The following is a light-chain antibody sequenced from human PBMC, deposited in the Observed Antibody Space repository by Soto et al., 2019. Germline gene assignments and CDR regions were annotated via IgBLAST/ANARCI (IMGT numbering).Light chain of an antibody. Sequence: QSALTQPASVSESPGQSITISCTGTSSDVGSYNVVSWYQQHPGKAPKLMIYEVSKRPSGVSNRFSCSKSGNTASLTISGLQAEDEADYYYCSYAGRSTFVIFGGGTKLTVL. J-gene: IGLJ2*01. V-gene: IGLV2-23*02. CDR3: CSYAGRSTFVI. CDR1: SSDVGSYNV. CDR2: EVS.